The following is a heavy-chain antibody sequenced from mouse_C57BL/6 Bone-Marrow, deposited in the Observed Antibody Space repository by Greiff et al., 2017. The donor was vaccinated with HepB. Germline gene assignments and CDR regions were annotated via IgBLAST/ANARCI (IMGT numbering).Heavy chain of an antibody. V-gene: IGHV1-26*01. J-gene: IGHJ2*01. CDR2: INPNNGGT. CDR3: ARRRNYYGSSYEDY. Sequence: EVQLQQSGPELVKPGASVKISCKASGYTFTDYYMNWVKQSHGKSLEWIGDINPNNGGTSYNQKFKGKATLTVDKSSSTAYMELRSLTSEDSAVYYCARRRNYYGSSYEDYWGQGTTLTVSS. CDR1: GYTFTDYY. D-gene: IGHD1-1*01.